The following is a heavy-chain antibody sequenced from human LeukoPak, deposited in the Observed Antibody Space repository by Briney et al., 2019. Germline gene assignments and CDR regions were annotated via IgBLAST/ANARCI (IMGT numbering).Heavy chain of an antibody. Sequence: GGSLRLSCAASGFTFSSYAMNWVRQAPGKGLEWVSGISGSGSSTYYADSVKGRFTISRDNSKSTLYLQMNSLRAEDTAVYYCARAVAFGSGSCPGYWGQGTLVTVSS. D-gene: IGHD3-10*01. CDR3: ARAVAFGSGSCPGY. CDR1: GFTFSSYA. J-gene: IGHJ4*02. CDR2: ISGSGSST. V-gene: IGHV3-23*01.